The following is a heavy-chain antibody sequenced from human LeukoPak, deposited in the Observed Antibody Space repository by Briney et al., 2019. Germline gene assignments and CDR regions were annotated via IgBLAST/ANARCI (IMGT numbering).Heavy chain of an antibody. CDR1: GGSFSGYY. Sequence: SETLSLTCAVYGGSFSGYYWSWIRQPPGKGLEWIGEINHSGSTNYNPSLKSRVTISVDTSKNQFSLKLSSVTAADTAVYYCARGLYYNSSGRYSVDVWGQGTTVTVSS. CDR3: ARGLYYNSSGRYSVDV. J-gene: IGHJ6*01. V-gene: IGHV4-34*01. CDR2: INHSGST. D-gene: IGHD3-10*01.